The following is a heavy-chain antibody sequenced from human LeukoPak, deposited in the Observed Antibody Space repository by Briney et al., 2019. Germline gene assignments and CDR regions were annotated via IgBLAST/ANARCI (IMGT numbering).Heavy chain of an antibody. Sequence: GASVKVSCKASGYSFTSHYMHWVRQAPGQGLEWLGLINPTGSSTLYAQKFQGRVTMTRDTSTSTVYMELSSLRSEDTAVYYCARDRIDDFVWGSYRPDAFDIWGQGTVVTVSS. J-gene: IGHJ3*02. CDR1: GYSFTSHY. V-gene: IGHV1-46*01. CDR2: INPTGSST. CDR3: ARDRIDDFVWGSYRPDAFDI. D-gene: IGHD3-16*02.